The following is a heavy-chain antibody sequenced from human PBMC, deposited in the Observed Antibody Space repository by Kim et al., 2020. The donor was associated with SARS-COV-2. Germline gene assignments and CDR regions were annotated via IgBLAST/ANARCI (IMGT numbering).Heavy chain of an antibody. CDR3: ARDVHYHETSGSVYFDY. CDR1: GFTFTNYW. Sequence: GGSLRLSCVASGFTFTNYWMHWVRQAPGKGLVWVSRISIDESESTYADSVRGRFTISRVNSKNTVYLQINSLRADDTAVYYCARDVHYHETSGSVYFDYWGQGTLVTVSS. V-gene: IGHV3-74*03. CDR2: ISIDESES. D-gene: IGHD3-22*01. J-gene: IGHJ4*02.